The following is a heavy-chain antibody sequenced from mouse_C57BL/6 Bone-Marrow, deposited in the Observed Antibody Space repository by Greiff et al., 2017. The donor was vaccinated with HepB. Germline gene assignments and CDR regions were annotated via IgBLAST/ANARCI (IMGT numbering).Heavy chain of an antibody. J-gene: IGHJ2*01. Sequence: QVQLQQSGAELVRPGASVTLSCKASGFTFTDYEMHWVKQTPVHGLEWIGAIDPDTGGTAYNQKFKGKAILTADKSSSTAYMELRSLTSEDSAVYDCTSMTTIVRENGYWGKGTTLTVSS. CDR2: IDPDTGGT. V-gene: IGHV1-15*01. D-gene: IGHD1-1*01. CDR1: GFTFTDYE. CDR3: TSMTTIVRENGY.